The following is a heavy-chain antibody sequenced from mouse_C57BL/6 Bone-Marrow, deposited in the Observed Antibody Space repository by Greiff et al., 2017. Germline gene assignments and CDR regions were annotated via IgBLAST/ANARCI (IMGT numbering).Heavy chain of an antibody. CDR3: ARQLRGWFAY. Sequence: VQLQQPGAELVKPGASVKMSCKASGYTFTSYWITWVKQRPGQGLEWIGDIYPGSGSTNYNEKFQGKATLTVDTSSSTAYLQLSSLTSEDSAVYYCARQLRGWFAYWGQGTLVTVSA. CDR2: IYPGSGST. V-gene: IGHV1-55*01. J-gene: IGHJ3*01. D-gene: IGHD3-2*02. CDR1: GYTFTSYW.